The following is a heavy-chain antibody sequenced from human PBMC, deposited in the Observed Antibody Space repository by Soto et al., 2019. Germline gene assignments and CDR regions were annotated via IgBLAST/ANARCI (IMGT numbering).Heavy chain of an antibody. J-gene: IGHJ4*02. D-gene: IGHD1-26*01. CDR3: ASYRSRFRGSYAIFDY. CDR1: GGSVSSGSYY. V-gene: IGHV4-61*01. Sequence: ASETLSLTCTVSGGSVSSGSYYWSWIRQPPGKGLEWIGYIYYSGSTNYNPSLKSRVTISVDTSKNQFSLKLSSVTAADTAVYYCASYRSRFRGSYAIFDYWGQGTLVTVSS. CDR2: IYYSGST.